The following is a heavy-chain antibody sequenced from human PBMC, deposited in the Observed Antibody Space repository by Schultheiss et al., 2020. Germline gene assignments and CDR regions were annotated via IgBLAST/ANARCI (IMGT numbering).Heavy chain of an antibody. D-gene: IGHD3-9*01. CDR2: ISGSGGST. CDR3: TTVLRYFDWLFSFDY. V-gene: IGHV3-23*01. Sequence: GGSLRLSCAASGFTFSSYAMSWVRQAPGKGLEWVSAISGSGGSTYYADSVKGRFTISRDNSKNTLYLQMNSLKTEDTAVYYCTTVLRYFDWLFSFDYWGQGTLVNVSS. J-gene: IGHJ4*02. CDR1: GFTFSSYA.